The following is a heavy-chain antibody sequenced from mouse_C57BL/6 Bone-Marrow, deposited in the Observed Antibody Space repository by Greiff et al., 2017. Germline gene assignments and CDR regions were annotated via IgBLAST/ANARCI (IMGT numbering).Heavy chain of an antibody. CDR1: GYTFTSYD. Sequence: QVQLQQSGPELVKPGASVKLSCKASGYTFTSYDINWVKQRPGQGLEWIGWIYPRDGSTTYNEKFKGKATLTVDTSSRTAYMGLHSLTSEDSAVYFCARLEFDGSSGDWYFDVWGTGTTVTVSS. V-gene: IGHV1-85*01. D-gene: IGHD1-1*01. CDR2: IYPRDGST. CDR3: ARLEFDGSSGDWYFDV. J-gene: IGHJ1*03.